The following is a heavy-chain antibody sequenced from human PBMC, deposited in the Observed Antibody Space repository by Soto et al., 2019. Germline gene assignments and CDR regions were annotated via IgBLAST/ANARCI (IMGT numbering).Heavy chain of an antibody. V-gene: IGHV3-30-3*01. CDR1: GFTFSSYA. CDR3: ARDPGSGFDY. J-gene: IGHJ4*02. D-gene: IGHD2-15*01. Sequence: GSLRLSCAASGFTFSSYALHWVRQAPGKGLEGGAVISYDGSNKYYADSGKGRFTISRDNSKNKLYLQMNSLRAEDTAVYYCARDPGSGFDYWGQGTLVTVSS. CDR2: ISYDGSNK.